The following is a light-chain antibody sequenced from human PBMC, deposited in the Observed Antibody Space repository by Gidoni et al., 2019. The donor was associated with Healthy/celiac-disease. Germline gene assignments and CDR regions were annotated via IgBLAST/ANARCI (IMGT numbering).Light chain of an antibody. Sequence: EIVMTQSPATLSVSPGERATLSCRASQSVSSNLAWYQQTPGQAPRLLIYGASTRATGTPARFSGSGSVTEFTLTISSLQSEDFAVYSCQQYNNWLGTFGQGTKVEIK. V-gene: IGKV3-15*01. J-gene: IGKJ1*01. CDR3: QQYNNWLGT. CDR1: QSVSSN. CDR2: GAS.